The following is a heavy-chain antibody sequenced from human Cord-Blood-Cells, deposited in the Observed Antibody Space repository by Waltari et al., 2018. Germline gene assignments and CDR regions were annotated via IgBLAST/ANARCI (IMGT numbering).Heavy chain of an antibody. CDR2: IIPIFGTA. J-gene: IGHJ6*02. CDR3: ARDPHYYDSSGYSYYYGMDV. CDR1: GGTFSSYA. V-gene: IGHV1-69*01. Sequence: QVQLVQSGAEVKKPGSSVKVSCKASGGTFSSYAISWVRQAPGQGLEWMGGIIPIFGTANYAQKFQGRVTITADESTSTAYMELSSLRSEDTAVYYCARDPHYYDSSGYSYYYGMDVWGQGTTVTVSS. D-gene: IGHD3-22*01.